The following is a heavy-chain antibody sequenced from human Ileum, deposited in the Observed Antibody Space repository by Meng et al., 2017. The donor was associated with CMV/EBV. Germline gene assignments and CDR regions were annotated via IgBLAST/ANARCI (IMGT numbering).Heavy chain of an antibody. J-gene: IGHJ4*02. CDR3: ATGGVVITIFDN. Sequence: SCAASGFTFSSYAMSWVRQAPGKGLEWVSTISGSGGSTYYADSVKGRFTISRDNSKNTLFLQTNSLRAEDTAVYYCATGGVVITIFDNWGQGTLVTVSS. D-gene: IGHD3-3*01. V-gene: IGHV3-23*01. CDR1: GFTFSSYA. CDR2: ISGSGGST.